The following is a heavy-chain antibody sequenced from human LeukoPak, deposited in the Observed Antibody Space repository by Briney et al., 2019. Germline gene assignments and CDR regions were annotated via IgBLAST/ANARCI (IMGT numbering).Heavy chain of an antibody. CDR3: ARDHGCGGDCYPMYNWFDP. J-gene: IGHJ5*02. CDR2: INPNSGGT. V-gene: IGHV1-2*06. CDR1: GYTFTGYC. Sequence: ASVKVSCKASGYTFTGYCMHWVRQAPGQGLEWMGRINPNSGGTNYAQKFQGRVTITRDTSISTAYMELSRLRSDDTAVYYCARDHGCGGDCYPMYNWFDPWGQGTLVTVSS. D-gene: IGHD2-21*02.